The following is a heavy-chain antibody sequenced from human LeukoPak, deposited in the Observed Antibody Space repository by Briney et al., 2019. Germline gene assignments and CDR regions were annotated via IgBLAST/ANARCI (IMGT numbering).Heavy chain of an antibody. J-gene: IGHJ4*02. CDR3: ARDLGSGSYFDY. V-gene: IGHV3-21*01. Sequence: GGSLRLSCAASGFTFSSYSMNWVRQAPGKGLEWVSSISISSSYIYYAGSVTGRFTIYRDNANNSLYLQMNSLRAEDTAVYYCARDLGSGSYFDYWGQGTLVTVSS. CDR1: GFTFSSYS. D-gene: IGHD1-26*01. CDR2: ISISSSYI.